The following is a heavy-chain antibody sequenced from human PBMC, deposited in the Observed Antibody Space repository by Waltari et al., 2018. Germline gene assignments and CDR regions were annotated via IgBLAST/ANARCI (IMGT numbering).Heavy chain of an antibody. CDR3: AKDYDFWSGYYHDYYYYGMDV. CDR2: ISGSGGST. Sequence: EVQLLESGGGLVQPGGSLRLSCAASGFTFSSYAMSWVRQAPGKGLEWVSAISGSGGSTYYEDSVKGRFTISRDNSKNTLYRQMNSLRAEDTAVYYCAKDYDFWSGYYHDYYYYGMDVWGQGTTVTVSS. J-gene: IGHJ6*02. V-gene: IGHV3-23*01. D-gene: IGHD3-3*01. CDR1: GFTFSSYA.